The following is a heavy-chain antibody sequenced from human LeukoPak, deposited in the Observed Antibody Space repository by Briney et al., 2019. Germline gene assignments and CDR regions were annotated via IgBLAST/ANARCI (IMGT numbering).Heavy chain of an antibody. CDR1: GFAFSTYA. CDR2: ISTSGRAT. Sequence: PGGSLRLSCAASGFAFSTYAMTWVRQAPGKGLQWVSTISTSGRATYYADCMEGRVPISRNNAKNTLSLQMNSLRADDTAVYYCAKARGSSVYEQFDYWGQGTQVTVSP. V-gene: IGHV3-23*01. D-gene: IGHD5/OR15-5a*01. J-gene: IGHJ4*02. CDR3: AKARGSSVYEQFDY.